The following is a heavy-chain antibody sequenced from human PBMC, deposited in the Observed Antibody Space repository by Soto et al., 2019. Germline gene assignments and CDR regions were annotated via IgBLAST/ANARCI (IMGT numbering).Heavy chain of an antibody. CDR2: ISYDGSNK. CDR1: GFTFSSYA. J-gene: IGHJ4*02. D-gene: IGHD3-3*01. Sequence: QVQLVESGGGVVQPGRSLRLSCAASGFTFSSYAMHWVRQAPGKGLEWVADISYDGSNKYHADSVKGRFTISRDNSKNTLYLQMNSLRDEDTAMYYCARDEMGPTKVVIIGVDYWGQGTLVTVSS. CDR3: ARDEMGPTKVVIIGVDY. V-gene: IGHV3-30-3*01.